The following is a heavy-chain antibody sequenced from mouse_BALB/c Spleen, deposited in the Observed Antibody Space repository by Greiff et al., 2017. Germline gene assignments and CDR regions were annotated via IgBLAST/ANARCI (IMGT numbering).Heavy chain of an antibody. CDR2: ISYDGSN. V-gene: IGHV3-6*02. Sequence: EVQLQESGPGLVKPSQSLSLTCSVTGYSIPSGYYWNWIRQFPGNKLEWMGYISYDGSNNYNPSLKNRISITRDPSKNQFFLKLNSVTTEETATFYCAREGGSSDYWGQGTTLTVSS. D-gene: IGHD1-1*01. J-gene: IGHJ2*01. CDR3: AREGGSSDY. CDR1: GYSIPSGYY.